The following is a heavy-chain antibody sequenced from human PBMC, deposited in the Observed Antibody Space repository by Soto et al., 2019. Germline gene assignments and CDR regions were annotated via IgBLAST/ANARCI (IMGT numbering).Heavy chain of an antibody. V-gene: IGHV1-69*01. CDR2: IIPIFGTA. CDR1: GGTFSSYA. Sequence: QVQLVQSGAEVKKPGSSVKVSCKASGGTFSSYAISWVRQAPGQGLEWMGGIIPIFGTANYAQKFQGRVTITADESTSTAYMELHSLSSEDTAVYYCARGGDYYGSGEGPWFDPWGQGTLVTVSS. J-gene: IGHJ5*02. CDR3: ARGGDYYGSGEGPWFDP. D-gene: IGHD3-10*01.